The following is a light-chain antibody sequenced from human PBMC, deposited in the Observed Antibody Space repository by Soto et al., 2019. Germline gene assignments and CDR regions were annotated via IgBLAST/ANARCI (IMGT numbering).Light chain of an antibody. CDR2: GAS. CDR3: QQYGSYPLT. CDR1: PSVSRSY. Sequence: EILLTRSPGPMSLSPGERATLCCGAGPSVSRSYLAWHKQKPGQAPRLLIYGASSRATGIPDRFSGSGSGTDFTLTISRLEPEDFEVYYCQQYGSYPLTFGGGTKLDIK. V-gene: IGKV3-20*01. J-gene: IGKJ4*01.